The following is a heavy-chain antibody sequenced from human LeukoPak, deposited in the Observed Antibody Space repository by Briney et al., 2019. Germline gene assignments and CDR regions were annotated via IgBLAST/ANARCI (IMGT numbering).Heavy chain of an antibody. Sequence: SETLSLTCTVSGGSISSYYWSWIRQPPVKGLEWIGYIYYSGSTNYNPSLKSRVTISVDTSKNQFSLKLSSVTAADTAVYYCARHFLSSIAAAGPFDYWGQGTLVTVSS. J-gene: IGHJ4*02. V-gene: IGHV4-59*08. CDR1: GGSISSYY. D-gene: IGHD6-13*01. CDR3: ARHFLSSIAAAGPFDY. CDR2: IYYSGST.